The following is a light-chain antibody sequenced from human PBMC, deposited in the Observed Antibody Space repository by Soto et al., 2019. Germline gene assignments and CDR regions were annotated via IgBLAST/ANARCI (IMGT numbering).Light chain of an antibody. CDR3: CSYAGSSTPYV. J-gene: IGLJ1*01. V-gene: IGLV2-23*01. Sequence: QSALTQPASVSGSPGQSITISCTGTSSDVGSYNLGSWYQQHPGKAPKIMIYEGSKRPSGVSNRFSGSKSGNTASLTISGLQAEDEADYYCCSYAGSSTPYVVGTGTKLTVL. CDR1: SSDVGSYNL. CDR2: EGS.